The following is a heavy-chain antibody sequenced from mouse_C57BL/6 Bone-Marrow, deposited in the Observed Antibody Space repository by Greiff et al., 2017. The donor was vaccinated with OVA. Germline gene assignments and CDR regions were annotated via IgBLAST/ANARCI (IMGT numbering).Heavy chain of an antibody. CDR1: GYAFSSYW. J-gene: IGHJ4*01. CDR3: ARLAITTVVAPHYYAMDY. V-gene: IGHV1-80*01. Sequence: LQQSGASVKISCKASGYAFSSYWMNWVKQRPGKGLEWIGQIYPGDGDTNYNGKFKGKATLTADKSSSTAYMQLSSLTSEDSAVYFCARLAITTVVAPHYYAMDYWGQGTSVTVSS. CDR2: IYPGDGDT. D-gene: IGHD1-1*01.